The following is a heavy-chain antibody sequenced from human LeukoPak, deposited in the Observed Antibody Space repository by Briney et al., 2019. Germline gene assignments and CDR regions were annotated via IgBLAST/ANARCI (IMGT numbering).Heavy chain of an antibody. D-gene: IGHD1-26*01. J-gene: IGHJ4*02. CDR2: MIPIFGTA. V-gene: IGHV1-69*05. Sequence: SVNDSCKASGGTFSSYAISWVRQAPGQGLDCMGGMIPIFGTAHYAQKLQGTGTITTDESTSTAYMELSSLRAEDTAVCYCRLSGGRLKSHYAIDYWGQGTLVTVSS. CDR1: GGTFSSYA. CDR3: RLSGGRLKSHYAIDY.